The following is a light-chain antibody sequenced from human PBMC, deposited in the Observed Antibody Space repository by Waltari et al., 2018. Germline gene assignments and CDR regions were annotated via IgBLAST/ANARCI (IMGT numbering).Light chain of an antibody. Sequence: HSALTQPASVSGSPGQLITISCTGTSSDIGAYNYVSWYQQHPGKAPKLIIFDVNNRPSGVSSRFSGSKSGNTASLTISGLQAEDEADFYCCSFTSTSSWVFGGGTKLTVL. V-gene: IGLV2-14*03. J-gene: IGLJ3*02. CDR3: CSFTSTSSWV. CDR2: DVN. CDR1: SSDIGAYNY.